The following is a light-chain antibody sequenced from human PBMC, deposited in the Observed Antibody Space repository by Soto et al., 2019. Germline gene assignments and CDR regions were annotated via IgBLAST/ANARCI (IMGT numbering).Light chain of an antibody. J-gene: IGKJ4*01. CDR2: GAS. V-gene: IGKV3-20*01. CDR3: QQYASSPLLT. CDR1: QSVTNSF. Sequence: EIVLAQSPGTLSLSPGERATLSCRASQSVTNSFLAWYQQKPGQAPRLLIYGASRRATGIPDRFTGSGSGTDFTLTISRLEPEDFAVYYCQQYASSPLLTFGGGTKVDIK.